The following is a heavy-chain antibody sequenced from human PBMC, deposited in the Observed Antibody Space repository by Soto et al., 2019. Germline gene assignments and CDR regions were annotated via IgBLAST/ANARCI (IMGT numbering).Heavy chain of an antibody. CDR2: ISSSSRTI. Sequence: SGGSLSFSFAAFGFTSSGYSLNWARQAPGRGREWVSYISSSSRTIYYADSVKGRFTISRDNAKNSLYLQMNSLRDEDTAVYYCARDLGDYYDSSGYTDAFDIWGQGTMVTVSS. D-gene: IGHD3-22*01. V-gene: IGHV3-48*02. J-gene: IGHJ3*02. CDR1: GFTSSGYS. CDR3: ARDLGDYYDSSGYTDAFDI.